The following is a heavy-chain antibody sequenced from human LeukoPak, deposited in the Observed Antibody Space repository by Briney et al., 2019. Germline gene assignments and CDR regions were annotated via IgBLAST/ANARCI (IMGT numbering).Heavy chain of an antibody. D-gene: IGHD2-15*01. V-gene: IGHV3-23*01. CDR3: AKDYFVGYSSASYFFDY. J-gene: IGHJ4*02. Sequence: GGSLRLSCAASGFTFGSFGMSWVRQAPGKGLEWVSVISGSGFGTYYADSVKGRFTISRDNSKHTLYLQMDSLRAEDTAIYYRAKDYFVGYSSASYFFDYWGQGTLVTVSS. CDR1: GFTFGSFG. CDR2: ISGSGFGT.